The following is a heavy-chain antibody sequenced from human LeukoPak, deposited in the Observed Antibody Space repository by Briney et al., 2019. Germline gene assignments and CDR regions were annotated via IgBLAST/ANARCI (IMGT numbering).Heavy chain of an antibody. CDR2: ISAYNGNT. CDR3: ARLYSVVVPRPYYYYYMDV. V-gene: IGHV1-18*01. Sequence: ASVKVSCKASGYTFTSYGISWVRQAPGQGLEWMGWISAYNGNTNYAQKLQGRVTMTTDTSTSTAYMELRSLRSDDTAVYYCARLYSVVVPRPYYYYYMDVWGKGTTVTVSS. J-gene: IGHJ6*03. CDR1: GYTFTSYG. D-gene: IGHD2-2*01.